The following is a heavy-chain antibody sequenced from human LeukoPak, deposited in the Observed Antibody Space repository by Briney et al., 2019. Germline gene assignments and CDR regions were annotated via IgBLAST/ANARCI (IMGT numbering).Heavy chain of an antibody. Sequence: GGSLRLSCAASGFTFSSYAMSWVRQAPGKGLEWVSAISGSGGSTYYADSVKGRFTISRDDSKNTLYLQMNSLKTEDTAVYYCTTELMVYATDDYWGQGTLVTVSS. CDR1: GFTFSSYA. CDR2: ISGSGGST. J-gene: IGHJ4*02. V-gene: IGHV3-23*01. CDR3: TTELMVYATDDY. D-gene: IGHD2-8*01.